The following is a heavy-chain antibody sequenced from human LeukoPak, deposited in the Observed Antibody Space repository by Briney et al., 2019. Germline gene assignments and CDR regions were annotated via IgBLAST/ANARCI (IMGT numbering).Heavy chain of an antibody. Sequence: GGSLRLSCVASRLIFSNYVMSWVRQAPGKGLEWVANIKPDGSEVYFVDSLRGRFTISRDNAKNSLYLQMNSLKAEDTALYYCARIEHRDSYNAYFHDYWGQGTLVTVSS. CDR2: IKPDGSEV. V-gene: IGHV3-7*01. CDR3: ARIEHRDSYNAYFHDY. CDR1: RLIFSNYV. D-gene: IGHD5-24*01. J-gene: IGHJ4*02.